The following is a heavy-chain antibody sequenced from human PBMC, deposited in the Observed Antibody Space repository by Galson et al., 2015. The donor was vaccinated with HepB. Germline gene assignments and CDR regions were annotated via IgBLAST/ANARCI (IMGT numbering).Heavy chain of an antibody. V-gene: IGHV4-34*01. CDR2: INHSGNT. CDR1: GGAFSGHY. D-gene: IGHD6-19*01. J-gene: IGHJ4*02. CDR3: ARENGYNSGWYRGKGFDY. Sequence: ETLSLTCGVYGGAFSGHYRSWIRQPPGKGLEWIGEINHSGNTNYNPSLKSRVTISVDTSKNQFSLKLSSVTAADTAVFYCARENGYNSGWYRGKGFDYWGQGTLVTVSS.